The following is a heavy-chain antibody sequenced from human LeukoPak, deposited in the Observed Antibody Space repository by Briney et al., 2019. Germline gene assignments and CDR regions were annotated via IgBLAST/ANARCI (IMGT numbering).Heavy chain of an antibody. Sequence: PGGSLRLSCAASGFTFSSYSMNWVRRAPGKGLEWVSSISSSSSYIYYADSVKGRFPISRDNAKNTLYLQMNSLRAEDTAVYYCARDFPRLRLPRHWGQGTLVTVSS. CDR2: ISSSSSYI. V-gene: IGHV3-21*04. J-gene: IGHJ4*02. CDR3: ARDFPRLRLPRH. D-gene: IGHD3-16*01. CDR1: GFTFSSYS.